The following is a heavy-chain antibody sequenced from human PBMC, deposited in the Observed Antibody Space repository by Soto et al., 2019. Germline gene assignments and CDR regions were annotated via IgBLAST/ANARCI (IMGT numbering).Heavy chain of an antibody. V-gene: IGHV1-69*13. Sequence: ASVKVSCKASGGTFSSYAISWVRQAPGQGLEWMGGIIPIFGTANYAQKFQGRVTVTADESRSTAYMELSSLRSEDTAVYYCAGGSVNVDIVVVPAAPRPYDYYGMYVLGQGTTGTVSS. D-gene: IGHD2-2*03. J-gene: IGHJ6*02. CDR3: AGGSVNVDIVVVPAAPRPYDYYGMYV. CDR2: IIPIFGTA. CDR1: GGTFSSYA.